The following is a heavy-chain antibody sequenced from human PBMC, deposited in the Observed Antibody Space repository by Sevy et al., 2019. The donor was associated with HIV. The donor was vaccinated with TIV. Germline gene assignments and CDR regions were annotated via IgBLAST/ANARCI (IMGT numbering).Heavy chain of an antibody. CDR2: IYYSGGT. Sequence: SETLSLTCTVSGGSISSYYWSWIRQPPGKGLEWIGYIYYSGGTNYNPSLKSRVTISVDTSKNQFSLKLSSVTAADTAVYYCARERVTVAGPMNWFDPWGQGTLVTVSS. V-gene: IGHV4-59*13. CDR3: ARERVTVAGPMNWFDP. J-gene: IGHJ5*02. CDR1: GGSISSYY. D-gene: IGHD6-19*01.